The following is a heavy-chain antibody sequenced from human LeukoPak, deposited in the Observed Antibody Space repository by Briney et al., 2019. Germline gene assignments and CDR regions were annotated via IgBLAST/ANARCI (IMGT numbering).Heavy chain of an antibody. J-gene: IGHJ4*02. V-gene: IGHV3-23*01. CDR1: RFTFSSYG. Sequence: GGSLRLSCAASRFTFSSYGMSWVRQAQGKGLEWVSSISGSDGSTYYADSVKGRFTISRDNSKNTLYLQMNSLRDEDTAVYYCAKSSYYDASGYYREYYLDYWGQGTLVTVSS. CDR2: ISGSDGST. D-gene: IGHD3-22*01. CDR3: AKSSYYDASGYYREYYLDY.